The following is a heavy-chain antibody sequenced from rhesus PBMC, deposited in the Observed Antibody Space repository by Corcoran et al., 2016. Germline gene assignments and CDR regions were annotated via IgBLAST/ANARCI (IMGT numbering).Heavy chain of an antibody. Sequence: QVQLQESGPGLVKPSETLSVTCAVSGDSISGNYWSWFRQAPGKGLEWIGYIYGSDGNTNYNPSLKTRVTLSVDTSQNHFSLRVTSVTAADTAVYFCARDHTGSFDSWGQGLLVTV. CDR1: GDSISGNY. J-gene: IGHJ4*01. V-gene: IGHV4-169*02. CDR2: IYGSDGNT. CDR3: ARDHTGSFDS. D-gene: IGHD2-21*01.